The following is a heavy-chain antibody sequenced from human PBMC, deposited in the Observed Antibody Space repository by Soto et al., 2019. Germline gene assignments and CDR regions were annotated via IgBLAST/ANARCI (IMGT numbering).Heavy chain of an antibody. CDR2: IYYTGST. CDR3: ARANWYSEY. CDR1: GGSINNHY. J-gene: IGHJ4*02. Sequence: QVHLQESGPGLVKPSETLSLTCTVSGGSINNHYWSWIRQAPGKGLEWIGYIYYTGSTNYNPSFKSRVTMSVDTSKNQFSLNLTSLTAADTAIYYCARANWYSEYWGQGTLVTVSS. D-gene: IGHD2-8*01. V-gene: IGHV4-59*11.